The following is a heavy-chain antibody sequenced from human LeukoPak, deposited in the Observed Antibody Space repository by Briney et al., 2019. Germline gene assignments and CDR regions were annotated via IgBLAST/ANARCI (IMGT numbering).Heavy chain of an antibody. Sequence: PGGSLRLSCAASEFAFSTYNMNWVRQAPGKGLEWVSYISTGSSTTYYADSVKGRFTISRDNVENSLYLQMNSLRDEDTAVYYCARVAAGHSVNYFDYWGQGTLVTVSS. CDR3: ARVAAGHSVNYFDY. CDR2: ISTGSSTT. J-gene: IGHJ4*02. CDR1: EFAFSTYN. D-gene: IGHD4-23*01. V-gene: IGHV3-48*02.